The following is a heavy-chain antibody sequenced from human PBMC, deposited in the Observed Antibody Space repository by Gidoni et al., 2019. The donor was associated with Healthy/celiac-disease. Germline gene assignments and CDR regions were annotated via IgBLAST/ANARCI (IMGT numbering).Heavy chain of an antibody. CDR2: MSSSSSTI. Sequence: EVQLVESGGGLVQHGWSLRLSCAASGFTFSSYSMNWVLQAPGKGLEWVSYMSSSSSTIYYADSVKGRFNISRDNAKNSLYLQMNSLRDEDTAVYYCAVQQWLGYWGQGTLVTVSS. J-gene: IGHJ4*02. CDR3: AVQQWLGY. D-gene: IGHD6-19*01. CDR1: GFTFSSYS. V-gene: IGHV3-48*02.